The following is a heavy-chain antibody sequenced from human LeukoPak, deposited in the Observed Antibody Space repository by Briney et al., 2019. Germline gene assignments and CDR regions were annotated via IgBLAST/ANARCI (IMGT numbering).Heavy chain of an antibody. D-gene: IGHD4-23*01. CDR1: GGSIITHY. J-gene: IGHJ4*02. CDR2: IYYTGNT. CDR3: ARGTVVTPYDY. V-gene: IGHV4-59*11. Sequence: SETLSLTCTVSGGSIITHYWNWIRQPPGKGLGWIGYIYYTGNTNYNPSLKSRVTISVDTSRNQFSLKLSSVTAADTAVYYCARGTVVTPYDYWGQGTLVTVSS.